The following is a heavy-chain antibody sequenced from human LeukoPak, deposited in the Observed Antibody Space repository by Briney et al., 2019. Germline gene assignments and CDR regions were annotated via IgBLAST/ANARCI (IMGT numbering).Heavy chain of an antibody. CDR1: GGSISSSSYY. J-gene: IGHJ4*02. CDR3: ARGRRGYSYGYSNDY. Sequence: PSETLSLTCTVSGGSISSSSYYWGWIRQPPGKGLEWIGSIYYSGSTYYNPSLKSRVTISVDTSKNQFSLKLSSVTAADTAVYYCARGRRGYSYGYSNDYWGQGTLVTVSS. CDR2: IYYSGST. D-gene: IGHD5-18*01. V-gene: IGHV4-39*01.